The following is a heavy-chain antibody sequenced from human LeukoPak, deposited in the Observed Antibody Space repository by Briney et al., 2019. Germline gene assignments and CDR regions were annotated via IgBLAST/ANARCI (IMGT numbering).Heavy chain of an antibody. D-gene: IGHD1-7*01. V-gene: IGHV4-34*01. CDR3: ARGRRELLKPVRYYYYMDV. CDR1: GGSFSGYY. J-gene: IGHJ6*03. CDR2: INHRGST. Sequence: SETMSLTCAVYGGSFSGYYWSWIRQPQGKGLEWIGEINHRGSTNSNPSLKSRVTISVDTSKNQSSLTLSSVTAADTAVYYCARGRRELLKPVRYYYYMDVWGKGTTVTVSS.